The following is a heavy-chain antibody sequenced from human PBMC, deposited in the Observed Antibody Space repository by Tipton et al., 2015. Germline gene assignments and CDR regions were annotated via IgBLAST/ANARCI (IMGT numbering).Heavy chain of an antibody. CDR1: GGSFDGGPFGDDF. J-gene: IGHJ5*02. Sequence: TLSLTCAVYGGSFDGGPFGDDFWSWIRQPPGKGLEWIGEINHSGGTNYSPSLKSRVAISIDTSKNQFSLKLTSVNAADTAVYYCARGGNNWFDPWGQGTLVTVSS. V-gene: IGHV4-34*01. CDR2: INHSGGT. CDR3: ARGGNNWFDP.